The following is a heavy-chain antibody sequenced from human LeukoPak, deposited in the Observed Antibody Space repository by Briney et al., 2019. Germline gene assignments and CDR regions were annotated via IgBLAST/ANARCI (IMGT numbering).Heavy chain of an antibody. V-gene: IGHV4-39*01. J-gene: IGHJ4*02. CDR2: IYYSGST. Sequence: SETLSLTCTVSGGSISSSSYYWGWIRQPPGKGLEWIGSIYYSGSTYYNPSLKSRVTISVDTSKNQFSLKLSSVTAADTAVYYCAGMYSSGWYRKVDYWGQGTLVTVSS. CDR1: GGSISSSSYY. CDR3: AGMYSSGWYRKVDY. D-gene: IGHD6-19*01.